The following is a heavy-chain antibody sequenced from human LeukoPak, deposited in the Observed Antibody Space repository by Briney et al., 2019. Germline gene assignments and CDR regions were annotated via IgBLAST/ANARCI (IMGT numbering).Heavy chain of an antibody. Sequence: ASVTVSCKASGYTFTGYYMHWVRQAPGQGLEWMGWINPNGGGTNYAQKIQGWVTMTRDTSISTAYMELSRLKSDDTAVYYCAREGTYSYGLDDAFDIWGQGTMVTVSS. J-gene: IGHJ3*02. CDR1: GYTFTGYY. CDR3: AREGTYSYGLDDAFDI. V-gene: IGHV1-2*04. D-gene: IGHD5-18*01. CDR2: INPNGGGT.